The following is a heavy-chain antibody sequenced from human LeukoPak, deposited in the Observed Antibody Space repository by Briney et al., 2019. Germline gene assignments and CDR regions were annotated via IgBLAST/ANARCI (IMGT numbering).Heavy chain of an antibody. Sequence: GGSLRLSCEGSGFTFRRYYLNWIRQAPGKGLEWVSYISSSGSTIFYADSVKGRFTISRDNTKNSLSLQMNSLRVEDTAVYYCVRVPAERIERVYMDVWGRGTSVTVSS. V-gene: IGHV3-11*01. D-gene: IGHD6-25*01. CDR2: ISSSGSTI. CDR3: VRVPAERIERVYMDV. J-gene: IGHJ6*04. CDR1: GFTFRRYY.